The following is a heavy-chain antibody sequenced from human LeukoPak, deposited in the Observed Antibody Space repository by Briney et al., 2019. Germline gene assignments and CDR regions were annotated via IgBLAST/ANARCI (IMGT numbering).Heavy chain of an antibody. CDR3: ARDQTIVVVVVATPGGMDV. V-gene: IGHV3-74*01. D-gene: IGHD2-15*01. CDR2: INNDGSGT. J-gene: IGHJ6*02. CDR1: GFTFSSYW. Sequence: GGSLRLSCAASGFTFSSYWMHWVRQAPGKGPVWVSRINNDGSGTTYADSVKGRFTISRDDAKNTLYLQMNSLRAEDTAVYYCARDQTIVVVVVATPGGMDVWGQGTTVTVSS.